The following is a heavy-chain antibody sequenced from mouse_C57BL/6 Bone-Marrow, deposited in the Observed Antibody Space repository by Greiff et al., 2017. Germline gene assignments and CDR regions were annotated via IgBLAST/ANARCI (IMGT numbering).Heavy chain of an antibody. Sequence: VQLQQPGAELVMPGASVKLSCKASGYTFTSYWMHWVKQRPGQGLEWIGEIDPSDSYTNYNQKFKGKSTLTVDKSSSTAYMQLSSLTSEDSAVYYCAREGSRPWFAYWGQGTLVTVSA. V-gene: IGHV1-69*01. CDR1: GYTFTSYW. D-gene: IGHD1-1*01. J-gene: IGHJ3*01. CDR2: IDPSDSYT. CDR3: AREGSRPWFAY.